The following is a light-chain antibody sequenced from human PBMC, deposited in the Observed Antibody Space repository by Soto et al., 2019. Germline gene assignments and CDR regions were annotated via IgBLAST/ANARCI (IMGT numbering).Light chain of an antibody. CDR2: EVT. V-gene: IGLV2-14*01. Sequence: QSALTQPASVSGSPGQSITISCTGTSSDVGGYNYVSWYQQRPGKAPKFMIYEVTNRPSGVSNRFSGSKSGNTASLTISGLQAEAEADYYCASYTSRGTRVFGTGTKVTVL. J-gene: IGLJ1*01. CDR3: ASYTSRGTRV. CDR1: SSDVGGYNY.